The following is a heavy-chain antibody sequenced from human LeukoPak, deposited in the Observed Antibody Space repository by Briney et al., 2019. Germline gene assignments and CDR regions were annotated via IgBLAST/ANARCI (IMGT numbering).Heavy chain of an antibody. D-gene: IGHD6-19*01. V-gene: IGHV1-18*01. J-gene: IGHJ4*02. Sequence: ASVKVSCKASGYTFTSYGISWVRQAPGQGLEWMGWSTSYNNNTNYAQRLQGRVTMTTDTSTRTAYMELRGLRSDDTAVYYCARDLEYSTGWFDYWGQGTLVTVSS. CDR3: ARDLEYSTGWFDY. CDR2: STSYNNNT. CDR1: GYTFTSYG.